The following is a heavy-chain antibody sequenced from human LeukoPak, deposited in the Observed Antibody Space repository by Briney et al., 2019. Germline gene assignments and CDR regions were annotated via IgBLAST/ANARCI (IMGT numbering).Heavy chain of an antibody. CDR1: GGSISSHY. Sequence: SETLSLTCTVSGGSISSHYWSWIRQSPGKGLEWIGYIYYSGSTNYNPSLKSRVTISVDTSKNQFSLKLSSVTAADTAVYYCAQKNYYDSSGYYIGHYYMDVWGKGTTVTVSS. D-gene: IGHD3-22*01. J-gene: IGHJ6*03. CDR3: AQKNYYDSSGYYIGHYYMDV. V-gene: IGHV4-59*11. CDR2: IYYSGST.